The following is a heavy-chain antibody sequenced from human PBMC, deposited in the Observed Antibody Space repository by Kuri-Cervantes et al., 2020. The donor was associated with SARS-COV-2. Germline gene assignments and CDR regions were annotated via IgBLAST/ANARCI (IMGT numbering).Heavy chain of an antibody. D-gene: IGHD4-17*01. V-gene: IGHV5-51*01. Sequence: KVSCKGSGYSFTNYWIAWVRQMPGKGLEWTGIIYPGDSDTKYSPSFQGQVTISADKSISTAFLQWSSLKASDTAMYYCARRAYGEQVDYYYMDVWGKGTTVTVSS. CDR3: ARRAYGEQVDYYYMDV. CDR2: IYPGDSDT. CDR1: GYSFTNYW. J-gene: IGHJ6*03.